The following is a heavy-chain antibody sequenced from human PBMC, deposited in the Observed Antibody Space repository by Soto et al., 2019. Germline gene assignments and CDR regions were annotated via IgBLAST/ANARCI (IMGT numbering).Heavy chain of an antibody. Sequence: PGGSLKISCKGSGYSFTSYWISWVRQMPGKGLEWMGRIDPSDSYTNYSPSFQGHVTISADKSISTAYLQWSSLKASDTAMYYCARHRYCTNGVCFLLWFDPWGQGTLVTVSS. CDR1: GYSFTSYW. V-gene: IGHV5-10-1*01. J-gene: IGHJ5*02. D-gene: IGHD2-8*01. CDR3: ARHRYCTNGVCFLLWFDP. CDR2: IDPSDSYT.